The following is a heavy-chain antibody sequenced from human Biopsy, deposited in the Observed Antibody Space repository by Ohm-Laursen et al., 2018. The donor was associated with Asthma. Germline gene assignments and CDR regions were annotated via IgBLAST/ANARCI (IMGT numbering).Heavy chain of an antibody. CDR2: IYYTGSD. CDR1: GGSVSTGSYY. CDR3: ARGPNYHGSGRAPIGMDV. D-gene: IGHD3-10*01. Sequence: SETLSFTCTVSGGSVSTGSYYWSWIRQPPGKGLEWLGYIYYTGSDNYNPSLKSRVTISVDTSKNQFSLRLNSVTAADTAVYYCARGPNYHGSGRAPIGMDVWGQGTTVTVSS. J-gene: IGHJ6*02. V-gene: IGHV4-61*01.